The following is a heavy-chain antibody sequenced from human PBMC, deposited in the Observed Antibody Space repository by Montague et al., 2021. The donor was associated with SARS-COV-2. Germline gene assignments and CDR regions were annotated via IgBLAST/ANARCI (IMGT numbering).Heavy chain of an antibody. Sequence: SLRLSCAASVFTFSSYAMSWVRQAPGKGLEWVSVIYSGGSSTFYADSVKGRFTISRDKSKNTLYLQMNSLRAEDTAVYYCSKSSGSYGDYFDYWGQGTLVTVSS. V-gene: IGHV3-23*03. D-gene: IGHD1-26*01. CDR3: SKSSGSYGDYFDY. CDR1: VFTFSSYA. J-gene: IGHJ4*02. CDR2: IYSGGSST.